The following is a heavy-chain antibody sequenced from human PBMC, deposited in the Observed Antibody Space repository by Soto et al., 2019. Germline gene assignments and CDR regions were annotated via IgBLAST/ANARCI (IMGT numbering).Heavy chain of an antibody. Sequence: PGESLKISCTVSGYNFANYWIGWVRQMPGKGLEWMGIIYPGDSDTRYSPSFQGQVTISADKSISTAYLQWSSLKASDTAMYYCANNYYNSGSYHWGQGTLVTVS. V-gene: IGHV5-51*01. J-gene: IGHJ4*02. CDR1: GYNFANYW. CDR3: ANNYYNSGSYH. CDR2: IYPGDSDT. D-gene: IGHD3-10*01.